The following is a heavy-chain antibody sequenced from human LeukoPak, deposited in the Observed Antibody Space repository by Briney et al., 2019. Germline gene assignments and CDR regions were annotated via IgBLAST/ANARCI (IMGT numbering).Heavy chain of an antibody. CDR1: GFTVSSNY. CDR3: ARTYYYDSSGYYAFDY. D-gene: IGHD3-22*01. J-gene: IGHJ4*02. V-gene: IGHV3-53*01. CDR2: IHSGGST. Sequence: GGSLRLSCAASGFTVSSNYMSWVRQAPGKGLEWVSVIHSGGSTYYADSVKGRFTISRDNSKNTLYLQMNSLRAEDTAVYYCARTYYYDSSGYYAFDYWGQGTLVTVSS.